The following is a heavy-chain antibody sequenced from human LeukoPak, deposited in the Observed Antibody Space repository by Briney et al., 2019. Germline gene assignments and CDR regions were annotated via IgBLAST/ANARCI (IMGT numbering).Heavy chain of an antibody. V-gene: IGHV4-34*01. D-gene: IGHD3-9*01. J-gene: IGHJ6*03. CDR3: ARDQGYYNILTEYVPISYMDV. CDR2: INHNGGT. CDR1: SVSFSGYY. Sequence: SETLSLTCDVYSVSFSGYYWSWVRQPPGKGLEWIGEINHNGGTGYNPSLKSRVTISLDTSKNQSSLNLSSVTAADTAVYYCARDQGYYNILTEYVPISYMDVWGKGTTVTVSS.